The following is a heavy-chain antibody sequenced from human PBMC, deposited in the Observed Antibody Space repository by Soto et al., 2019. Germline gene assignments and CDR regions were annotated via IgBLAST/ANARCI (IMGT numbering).Heavy chain of an antibody. Sequence: GESLKISCKGSGYNFIRYWIGWVSQMPGKGLERLGIIYPGDSDTRYSPSFQGQVTISADKSISTAYLQWSSLKASDTAMYYCAGGGVRGVVTRTRDYYGMDVWGQGTTVSVSS. V-gene: IGHV5-51*01. J-gene: IGHJ6*02. CDR1: GYNFIRYW. CDR2: IYPGDSDT. CDR3: AGGGVRGVVTRTRDYYGMDV. D-gene: IGHD3-10*01.